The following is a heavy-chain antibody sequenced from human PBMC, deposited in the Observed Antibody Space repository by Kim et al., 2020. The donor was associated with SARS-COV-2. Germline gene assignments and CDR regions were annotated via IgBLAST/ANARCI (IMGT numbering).Heavy chain of an antibody. CDR2: ISFGGSDK. V-gene: IGHV3-30-3*01. J-gene: IGHJ4*02. CDR3: ARGYSSSSDFDS. Sequence: GGSLRLSCAASGFTFSNYAMYWVRQAPGKGLEWVSFISFGGSDKYYADSVKGRFTISRDNSHNTLYLQMNSLRIEDTAVYYCARGYSSSSDFDSWGQGTL. D-gene: IGHD6-13*01. CDR1: GFTFSNYA.